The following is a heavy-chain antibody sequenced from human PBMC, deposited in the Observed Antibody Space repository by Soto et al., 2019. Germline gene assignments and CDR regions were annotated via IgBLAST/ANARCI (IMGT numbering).Heavy chain of an antibody. CDR1: GFSISSSA. CDR2: SSGGGGPT. Sequence: EVQLLESGGGLVQPGGSLRLSCTVSGFSISSSAFSWVRQTPGKGLEWVSASSGGGGPTHYADSVKGRFTISRDNSKNTLYLKINSLRAEDQAVYYCAKNDWSVYPLGGFWGRGTLVSVSS. D-gene: IGHD3-3*01. CDR3: AKNDWSVYPLGGF. V-gene: IGHV3-23*01. J-gene: IGHJ1*01.